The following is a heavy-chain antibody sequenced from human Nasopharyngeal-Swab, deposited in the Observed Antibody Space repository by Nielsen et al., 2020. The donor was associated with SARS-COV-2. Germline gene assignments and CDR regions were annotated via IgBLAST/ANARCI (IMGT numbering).Heavy chain of an antibody. V-gene: IGHV3-21*01. Sequence: GESLKISCAASGFTFSGYSMNWVRQAPGKGLEWVSSISSSSSYIYYADSVKGRFTISRDNAKNSLYLQMNSLRAEDTAVYYCARERLGELFVDYWGQGTLVTVSS. CDR1: GFTFSGYS. CDR2: ISSSSSYI. D-gene: IGHD3-16*01. J-gene: IGHJ4*02. CDR3: ARERLGELFVDY.